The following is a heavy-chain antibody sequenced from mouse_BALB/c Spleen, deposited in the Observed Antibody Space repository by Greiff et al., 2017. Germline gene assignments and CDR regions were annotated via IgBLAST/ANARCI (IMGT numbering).Heavy chain of an antibody. CDR1: GFTFSSYA. D-gene: IGHD2-3*01. CDR2: ISSGGSYT. Sequence: EVQLVESGGGLVKPGGSLKLSCAASGFTFSSYAMSWVRQTPEKRLEWVATISSGGSYTYYPDSVKGRFTISRDNAKNTLYLQMSSLRSEDTAMYYCAREDGSYAMDYWGQGTSVTVSS. CDR3: AREDGSYAMDY. V-gene: IGHV5-9-3*01. J-gene: IGHJ4*01.